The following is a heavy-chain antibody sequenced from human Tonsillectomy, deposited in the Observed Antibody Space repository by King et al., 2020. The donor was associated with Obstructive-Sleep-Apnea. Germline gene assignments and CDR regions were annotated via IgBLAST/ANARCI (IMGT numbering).Heavy chain of an antibody. CDR1: GGSISSGDYY. J-gene: IGHJ2*01. Sequence: VQLQESGPGLVKPSQTLSLTCTVSGGSISSGDYYWSWIRQPPGKGLEWIGYIYYSGSTYYNPSLKSRVTISVETSKNQFSRKLSSVTTADTAVYYCARVDVGSGSYYNGWYFDLWGRGTQVTVSS. CDR2: IYYSGST. CDR3: ARVDVGSGSYYNGWYFDL. D-gene: IGHD3-10*01. V-gene: IGHV4-30-4*01.